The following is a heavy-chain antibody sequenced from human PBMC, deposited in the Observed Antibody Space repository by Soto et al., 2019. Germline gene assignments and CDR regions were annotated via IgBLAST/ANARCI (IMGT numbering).Heavy chain of an antibody. D-gene: IGHD1-1*01. J-gene: IGHJ5*02. Sequence: QVQLVQSGAEVRKPGASEGVSCKATGYSFTRHDINWLRQAAGQSLEWMGWMNPNSGNAVHAQKFQGTVTMTRNTSITTAYMVLTSLKSENTAVYLCARGAYNDDSHGFDPWGQGTLVTVSS. CDR1: GYSFTRHD. CDR3: ARGAYNDDSHGFDP. V-gene: IGHV1-8*01. CDR2: MNPNSGNA.